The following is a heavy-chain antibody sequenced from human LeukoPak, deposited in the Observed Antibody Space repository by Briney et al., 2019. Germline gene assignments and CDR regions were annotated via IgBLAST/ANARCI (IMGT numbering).Heavy chain of an antibody. CDR1: GGSISSSY. CDR3: ARECFSSICPYNNMDV. Sequence: SETLSLTCTVSGGSISSSYWTWIRQPAGKGLEWIGRIYSSGSTNYNPSLKSRLTMSVDTSRNQFSLKLNSVTAADTAVYYCARECFSSICPYNNMDVWGQGAMVTVAS. V-gene: IGHV4-4*07. CDR2: IYSSGST. D-gene: IGHD2-2*01. J-gene: IGHJ3*01.